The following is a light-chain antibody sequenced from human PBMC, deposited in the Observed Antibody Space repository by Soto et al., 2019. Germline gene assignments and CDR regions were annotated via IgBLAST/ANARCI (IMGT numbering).Light chain of an antibody. J-gene: IGKJ5*01. V-gene: IGKV3-15*01. CDR2: GAS. CDR3: QQYHNWPPIT. CDR1: QSVSSN. Sequence: EIVMTQSPATLSVSPGERATLSCRASQSVSSNLAWYQQKPGQAPRLLIYGASTRATGIPARFSGSGSGTEFTLTISCLQSEDFALYYCQQYHNWPPITFGQGTRLDIK.